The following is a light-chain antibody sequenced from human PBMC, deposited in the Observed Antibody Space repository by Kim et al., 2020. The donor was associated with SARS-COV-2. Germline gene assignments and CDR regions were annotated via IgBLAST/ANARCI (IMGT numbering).Light chain of an antibody. CDR2: KAS. CDR3: QQYNTYSGT. Sequence: DIQMTQSPSTLSASVGDRVTITCRASQSISSWLAWYQQKPGKAPKLLIDKASNLRSGVPSRFSGSGSGTEFTLTISSLQPDDFAAYYCQQYNTYSGTFGQGTKVDIK. CDR1: QSISSW. J-gene: IGKJ1*01. V-gene: IGKV1-5*03.